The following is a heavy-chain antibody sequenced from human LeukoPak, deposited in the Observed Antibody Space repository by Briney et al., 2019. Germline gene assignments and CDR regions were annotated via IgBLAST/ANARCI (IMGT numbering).Heavy chain of an antibody. CDR3: TRHVDSSFNYMDV. J-gene: IGHJ6*03. CDR1: GFTFSGSA. V-gene: IGHV3-73*01. D-gene: IGHD2-21*01. Sequence: GGSLKLSCAASGFTFSGSAMHWVRQASGKGLEWVGRIRSKANSYATAYAASVKGRFTISRDDSKNTAYLQMNSLNTEDTAVYYCTRHVDSSFNYMDVWGKGTTVTVSS. CDR2: IRSKANSYAT.